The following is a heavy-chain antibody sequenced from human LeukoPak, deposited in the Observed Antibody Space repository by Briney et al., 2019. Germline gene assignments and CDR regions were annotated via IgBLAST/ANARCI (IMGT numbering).Heavy chain of an antibody. CDR3: ARSPLWTTNFDY. V-gene: IGHV5-51*01. Sequence: GESLKISCKGSGYSFTSYWIGWVRQMPGKGLEWMGIVYPGDSDTRYSLSFQGQVTISADKSISTAYLQWSSLKASDTVMYYCARSPLWTTNFDYWGQGTLVTVSS. CDR2: VYPGDSDT. J-gene: IGHJ4*02. D-gene: IGHD2/OR15-2a*01. CDR1: GYSFTSYW.